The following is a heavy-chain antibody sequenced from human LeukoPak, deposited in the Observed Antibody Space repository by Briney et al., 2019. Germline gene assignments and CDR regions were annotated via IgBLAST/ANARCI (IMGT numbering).Heavy chain of an antibody. Sequence: GRSLRLSCAASGFTFSSYGMHWVRQAPGKGLEWMAVISYDGSNKYYADSVKGRFTISRDNSKNTLYLQMNSLRAEDTAVYYCAKSKNGDPRVFGYWGQGTLVTVSS. D-gene: IGHD4-17*01. V-gene: IGHV3-30*18. J-gene: IGHJ4*02. CDR3: AKSKNGDPRVFGY. CDR2: ISYDGSNK. CDR1: GFTFSSYG.